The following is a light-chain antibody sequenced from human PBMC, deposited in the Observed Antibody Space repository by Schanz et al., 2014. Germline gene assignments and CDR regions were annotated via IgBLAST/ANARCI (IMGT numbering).Light chain of an antibody. CDR1: QDISSW. CDR2: DAS. Sequence: DIQMTQSPSSVSASVGDRVAITCRASQDISSWLAWYQQKPGKAPKLLIYDASSLQSGVPSRFSGSGSGTDFTLSISSLQPEDFATYYCQQFWSYPYNFGQGTNVEIK. CDR3: QQFWSYPYN. V-gene: IGKV1D-12*01. J-gene: IGKJ2*01.